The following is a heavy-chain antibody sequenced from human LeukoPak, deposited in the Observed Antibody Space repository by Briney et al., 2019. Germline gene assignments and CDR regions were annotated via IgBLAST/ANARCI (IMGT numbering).Heavy chain of an antibody. V-gene: IGHV1-2*02. D-gene: IGHD6-13*01. J-gene: IGHJ4*02. Sequence: ASVKVSCKASGYTFTGYYMHWVRQAPGQGVEWMGWINPNSGGTNYAQKFQGRVTMTRDTSISTAYMELSRLRSDDTAVYYCAREAIAAAGTFDYWGQGTLVTVSS. CDR1: GYTFTGYY. CDR3: AREAIAAAGTFDY. CDR2: INPNSGGT.